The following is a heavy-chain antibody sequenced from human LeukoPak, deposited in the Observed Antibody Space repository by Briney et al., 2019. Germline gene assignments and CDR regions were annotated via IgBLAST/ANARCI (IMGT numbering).Heavy chain of an antibody. J-gene: IGHJ6*02. D-gene: IGHD3-9*01. V-gene: IGHV4-59*01. CDR1: GGSISSYY. Sequence: SETLSLTCTVSGGSISSYYWSWIRQPPGKGLEWIGCIYYTGSTTCNPSLKSRVTISVDTSKNQFSLKMRSVTAADTAVYYCARKYYDILTGYTAMDVWGQGTTVTVSS. CDR3: ARKYYDILTGYTAMDV. CDR2: IYYTGST.